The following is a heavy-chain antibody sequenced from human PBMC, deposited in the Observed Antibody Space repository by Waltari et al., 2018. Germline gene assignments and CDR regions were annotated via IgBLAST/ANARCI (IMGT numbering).Heavy chain of an antibody. D-gene: IGHD3-3*01. CDR3: ARDGRFPYYYYYMDV. J-gene: IGHJ6*03. CDR2: IYTSGST. Sequence: QVQLQESGPGLVKPSETLSLTCTVSGGSISRYYWSWIRQPAGKGLEWIGRIYTSGSTNYNTSLKSRVTMSVDTSKNQFSLKLSSVTAADTAVYYCARDGRFPYYYYYMDVWGKGTTVTISS. CDR1: GGSISRYY. V-gene: IGHV4-4*07.